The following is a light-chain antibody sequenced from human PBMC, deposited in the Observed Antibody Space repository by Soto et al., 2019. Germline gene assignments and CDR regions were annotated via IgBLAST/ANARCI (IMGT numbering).Light chain of an antibody. CDR1: QSISTW. V-gene: IGKV1-5*03. CDR2: QAS. Sequence: EIQMAQSPSTLSANVGDRVSITCRASQSISTWLAWYQQKPGKAPNLLIYQASTLETGVSSRFSGSGSGTDFTLTISGLQPDDFATYYCQQYDNYPLTFGGGTQVDIK. J-gene: IGKJ4*01. CDR3: QQYDNYPLT.